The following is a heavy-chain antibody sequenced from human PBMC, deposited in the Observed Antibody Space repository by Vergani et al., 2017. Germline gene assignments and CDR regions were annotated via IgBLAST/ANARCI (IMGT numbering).Heavy chain of an antibody. V-gene: IGHV4-31*03. CDR3: ARSQRSGYSSGWYGGVYDY. D-gene: IGHD6-19*01. Sequence: QVQLQESGPGLVKPSQTLSLTCTVSGGSISSGGYYWSWLRQHPGKGLEWIGYIYYSWSTYYNPSLKSRVTISVDTSKNQFSLKLSSVTAADTAVYYCARSQRSGYSSGWYGGVYDYWGQGTLVTVSS. CDR2: IYYSWST. J-gene: IGHJ4*02. CDR1: GGSISSGGYY.